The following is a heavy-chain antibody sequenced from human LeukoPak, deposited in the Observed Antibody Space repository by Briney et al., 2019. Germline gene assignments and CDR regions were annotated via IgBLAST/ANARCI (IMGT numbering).Heavy chain of an antibody. CDR1: GYTFSNYG. CDR2: ISAYNGNT. V-gene: IGHV1-18*04. Sequence: GTSVKVSCNASGYTFSNYGISWVRQAPGQGLEWMGWISAYNGNTKYAQKLQVRVTMTTNTSTSTAYMEMRRLKSDDTAASHCARVLGYPYGTFDCLGRGALVTVSS. D-gene: IGHD6-25*01. J-gene: IGHJ4*02. CDR3: ARVLGYPYGTFDC.